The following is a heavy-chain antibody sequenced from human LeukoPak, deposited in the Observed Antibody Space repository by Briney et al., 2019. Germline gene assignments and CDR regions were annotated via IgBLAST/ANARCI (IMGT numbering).Heavy chain of an antibody. Sequence: ASVTVSCKTSGYSFTGYFFHWIRQAPGQGLEWMGWINANSGDTNYAQNFQDGVTMTRDRSISTVYMELSRLRTDDTAVYYCARDFSWGVDSWGQGTLVTVSS. D-gene: IGHD3-10*01. J-gene: IGHJ4*02. CDR1: GYSFTGYF. V-gene: IGHV1-2*02. CDR3: ARDFSWGVDS. CDR2: INANSGDT.